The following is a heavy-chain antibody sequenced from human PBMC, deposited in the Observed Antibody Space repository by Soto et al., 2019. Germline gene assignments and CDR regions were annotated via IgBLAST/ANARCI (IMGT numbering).Heavy chain of an antibody. V-gene: IGHV6-1*01. D-gene: IGHD3-10*01. Sequence: PSQTLSLTCAISGDSVSSNSAAWNWIRQSPSRGLEWLGRTYYRSKWYNDYAVSVKSRITINPDTSKNQFSLQLNSVTPEDTAVYYCARGVGPMVRGVITTTDYWGQGTLVTVSS. CDR3: ARGVGPMVRGVITTTDY. J-gene: IGHJ4*02. CDR1: GDSVSSNSAA. CDR2: TYYRSKWYN.